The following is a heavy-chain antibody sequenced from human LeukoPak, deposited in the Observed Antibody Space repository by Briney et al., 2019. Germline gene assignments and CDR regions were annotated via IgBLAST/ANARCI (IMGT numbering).Heavy chain of an antibody. CDR1: GFTFSNYG. Sequence: GRSLRLSCAACGFTFSNYGMHWVRQAPGKGLEGVGVISYDGSNKYYSDSVKGRFTISRDNSKNTLYLQMNSLRAEDTGVYYCAKDSCSSTSCYEDFWGQGTLVTVSS. J-gene: IGHJ4*02. CDR3: AKDSCSSTSCYEDF. V-gene: IGHV3-30*18. CDR2: ISYDGSNK. D-gene: IGHD2-2*01.